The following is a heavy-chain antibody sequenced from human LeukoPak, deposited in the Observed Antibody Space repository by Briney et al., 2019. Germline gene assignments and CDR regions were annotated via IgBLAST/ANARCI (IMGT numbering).Heavy chain of an antibody. CDR2: IHYSGST. Sequence: SETLSLTCTVSGGSISSYFWSWMRQPPGKGLEWIGYIHYSGSTNYNPSLKSRVTISVDTSKNHFSLRLSSVTAADTAVYYCARYGSGWYGFDYWGQGTLVTVSS. V-gene: IGHV4-59*01. CDR3: ARYGSGWYGFDY. CDR1: GGSISSYF. D-gene: IGHD6-19*01. J-gene: IGHJ4*02.